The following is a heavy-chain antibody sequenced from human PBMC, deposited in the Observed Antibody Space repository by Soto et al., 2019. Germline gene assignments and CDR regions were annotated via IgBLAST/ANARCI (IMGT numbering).Heavy chain of an antibody. CDR3: ARDPLYCSGGSCYSPRPHFDY. J-gene: IGHJ4*02. CDR2: ISAYNGNT. V-gene: IGHV1-18*01. D-gene: IGHD2-15*01. Sequence: ASVKVSCKASGYTFTSYGISWVRQAPGQGLEWMGWISAYNGNTNSAQKLQGRVTMTTDTSTSTAYMELRSLRSDDTAVYYCARDPLYCSGGSCYSPRPHFDYWGQGTLVTVSS. CDR1: GYTFTSYG.